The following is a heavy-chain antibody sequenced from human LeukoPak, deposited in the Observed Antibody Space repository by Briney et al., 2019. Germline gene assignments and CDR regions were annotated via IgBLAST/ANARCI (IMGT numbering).Heavy chain of an antibody. CDR2: IYYSGST. CDR3: ARLVVAATSYYYGMDV. V-gene: IGHV4-59*01. CDR1: GGSISSYY. J-gene: IGHJ6*04. Sequence: PSETLSLTCTVSGGSISSYYWSWIRQPPGKGLEWIGYIYYSGSTNYNPSLKSRVTISVDTSKNQFSLKLSSVTAADTAVYYCARLVVAATSYYYGMDVWGKGTTVTVSS. D-gene: IGHD2-15*01.